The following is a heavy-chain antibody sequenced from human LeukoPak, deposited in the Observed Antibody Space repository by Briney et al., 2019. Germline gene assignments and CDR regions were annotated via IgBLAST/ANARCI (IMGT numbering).Heavy chain of an antibody. V-gene: IGHV4-59*01. D-gene: IGHD6-19*01. CDR2: IYYSGST. J-gene: IGHJ4*02. CDR3: ARETSLTGYASGLGFNY. CDR1: GGSFSGYY. Sequence: PSETLSLTCAVYGGSFSGYYWSWIRQPPGKGLEWIGYIYYSGSTNYNPSLKSRVTLSLDTSKNQFSLRLTSVTAADTATYYCARETSLTGYASGLGFNYWGQGILVTVSS.